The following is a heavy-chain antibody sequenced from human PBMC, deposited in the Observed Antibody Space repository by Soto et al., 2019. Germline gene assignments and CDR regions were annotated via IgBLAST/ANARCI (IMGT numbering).Heavy chain of an antibody. CDR2: INHSGST. J-gene: IGHJ5*02. Sequence: SETLSLTCAVYGGSFSGYYWSWIRQPPGKGLEWNGEINHSGSTNYNPSLKSRVTISVDTSKNQFSLKLSSVSAADTAVYYCARGGSGSYYSHLHSTRYNWLDPWGQGTLVTVSS. V-gene: IGHV4-34*01. CDR3: ARGGSGSYYSHLHSTRYNWLDP. D-gene: IGHD3-10*01. CDR1: GGSFSGYY.